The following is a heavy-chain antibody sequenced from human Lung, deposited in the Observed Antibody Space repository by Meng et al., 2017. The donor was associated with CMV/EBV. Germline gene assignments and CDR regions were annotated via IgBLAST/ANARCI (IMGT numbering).Heavy chain of an antibody. Sequence: VQLWESGPALVKPSETLSLTCAVSGASITNHNWWAWVRQPPGKGLEWIGEIPHRGSSAYNPSLKSRVSMSIDKSKNQFSLKLTSVTAADTAVYHCLRRSGGSVWGQGTLVTVSS. V-gene: IGHV4-4*02. J-gene: IGHJ1*01. CDR3: LRRSGGSV. CDR1: GASITNHNW. CDR2: IPHRGSS. D-gene: IGHD3-10*01.